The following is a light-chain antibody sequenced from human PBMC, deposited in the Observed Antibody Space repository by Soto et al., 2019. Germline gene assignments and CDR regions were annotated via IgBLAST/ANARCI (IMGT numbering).Light chain of an antibody. J-gene: IGLJ1*01. CDR3: CSYAGSSTPYV. V-gene: IGLV2-23*02. CDR2: EVS. Sequence: QSALTQPASVSGSPGQSITISCTGTSSDVGSYNLVSWYQQHPGKAPKLMIYEVSKRPSGVSNRFSVSKSGNTASLTISGLQAEDEADYYCCSYAGSSTPYVFGTGTKLTVL. CDR1: SSDVGSYNL.